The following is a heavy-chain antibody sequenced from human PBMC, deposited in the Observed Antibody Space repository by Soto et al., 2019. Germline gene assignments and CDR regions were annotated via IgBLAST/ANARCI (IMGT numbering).Heavy chain of an antibody. CDR3: ARLNIAAAGVYYFDY. CDR1: GGSISSGGYY. J-gene: IGHJ4*02. D-gene: IGHD6-13*01. CDR2: IYYSGST. Sequence: SETLSLTCTVSGGSISSGGYYWSWIRQPPGKGLEWIGYIYYSGSTYYNPSLKSRVTISVDTSKNQFSLKLSSVTAADTAVYYCARLNIAAAGVYYFDYWGQGTLVTVSS. V-gene: IGHV4-30-4*01.